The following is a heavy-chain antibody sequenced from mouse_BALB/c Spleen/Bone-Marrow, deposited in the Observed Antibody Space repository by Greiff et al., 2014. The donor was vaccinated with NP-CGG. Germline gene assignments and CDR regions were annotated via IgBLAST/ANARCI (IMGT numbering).Heavy chain of an antibody. CDR1: GFTFSDCY. D-gene: IGHD1-1*01. CDR3: AREGNYGYFDY. J-gene: IGHJ2*01. CDR2: ISDGGSYT. Sequence: EVMLVESGGGLVKPGGSLKLSCAASGFTFSDCYMYWVRQTPEKRLEWVATISDGGSYTYCPDSVKGRFTISRDNAKNNLYLQMSSLKSEDTAIYYRAREGNYGYFDYWGQGTTLTVSS. V-gene: IGHV5-4*02.